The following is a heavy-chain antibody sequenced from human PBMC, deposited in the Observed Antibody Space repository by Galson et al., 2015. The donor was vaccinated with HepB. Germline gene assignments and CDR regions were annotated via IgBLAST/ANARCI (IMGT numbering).Heavy chain of an antibody. J-gene: IGHJ4*02. D-gene: IGHD3-22*01. CDR1: GDSVSSNSAA. V-gene: IGHV6-1*01. Sequence: CAISGDSVSSNSAAWNWIRQSPSRGLEWLGRTYYRSKWYNDYAVSVKSRITINPDTSKNQFSLQLNSVTPEDTAVYYCAREGEEYYYDSSGYYRGFDYWGQGTLATVSS. CDR2: TYYRSKWYN. CDR3: AREGEEYYYDSSGYYRGFDY.